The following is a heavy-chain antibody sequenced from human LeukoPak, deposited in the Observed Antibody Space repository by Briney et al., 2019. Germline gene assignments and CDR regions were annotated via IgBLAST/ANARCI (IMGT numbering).Heavy chain of an antibody. J-gene: IGHJ4*02. Sequence: PGGSLRLSCAASGFTFDDYAMHWVRQAPGKGLEWVSGISWNGGSLAYADSVKGRFTISRDNAKNSLYLQMNSLRAEDTALYYCAKDRRLSGYSYGYDDGGQEPWSPSPQ. CDR2: ISWNGGSL. D-gene: IGHD5-18*01. V-gene: IGHV3-9*01. CDR1: GFTFDDYA. CDR3: AKDRRLSGYSYGYDD.